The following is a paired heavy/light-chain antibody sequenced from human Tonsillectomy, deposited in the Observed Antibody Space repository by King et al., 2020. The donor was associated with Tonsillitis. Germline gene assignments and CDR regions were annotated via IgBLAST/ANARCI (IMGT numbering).Light chain of an antibody. CDR1: QSVSSSY. J-gene: IGKJ1*01. CDR2: GAS. Sequence: EIVLTQSPGTLSLSPGERATLSCRASQSVSSSYLAWYRQKPGQAPRLLIYGASSRATGIPDRFSGSGSGTDFTLTISRLEPEDFAVYYCQQYAISPWTFGQGTKVEIK. CDR3: QQYAISPWT. V-gene: IGKV3-20*01.
Heavy chain of an antibody. CDR3: ARDSCGGDCPGYFQH. CDR1: GYTFTSYY. V-gene: IGHV1-46*01. CDR2: INPSGGST. Sequence: QVQLVQSGAEVKKPGASVKVSCKASGYTFTSYYMHWVRQAPGQGLEWMGIINPSGGSTSYTQKFQGRVTMTRDTSTSTVYMELSSLRSEDTAFYYCARDSCGGDCPGYFQHWGQGTLVTVSS. D-gene: IGHD2-21*02. J-gene: IGHJ1*01.